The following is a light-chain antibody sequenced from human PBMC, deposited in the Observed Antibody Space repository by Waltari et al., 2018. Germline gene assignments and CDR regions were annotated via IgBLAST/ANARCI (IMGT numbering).Light chain of an antibody. CDR1: QSVSTY. CDR3: QQRSNSPYT. CDR2: DAS. J-gene: IGKJ2*01. Sequence: EIVLTQSPATLSLSPGERATLSCRASQSVSTYLAWYQQKPGQAPRLLIYDASNRATGVPARFSGSGSGTDFTLTISSLEPEDFAVFYCQQRSNSPYTFGQGTNLEIK. V-gene: IGKV3-11*01.